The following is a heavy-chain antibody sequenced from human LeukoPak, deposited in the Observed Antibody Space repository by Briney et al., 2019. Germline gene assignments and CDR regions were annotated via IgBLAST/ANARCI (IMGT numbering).Heavy chain of an antibody. V-gene: IGHV4-59*11. Sequence: PSETLSLTCTVSGGSMSSHYWTWIRQPPGKGLEWIGYVYYSGSTNYNPSLNSRVTISVETSKKQFSLKLSSVTAADTAVYYCAREIMTTVTTPQSHWGQGTLVTVSS. J-gene: IGHJ4*02. CDR1: GGSMSSHY. CDR3: AREIMTTVTTPQSH. D-gene: IGHD4-17*01. CDR2: VYYSGST.